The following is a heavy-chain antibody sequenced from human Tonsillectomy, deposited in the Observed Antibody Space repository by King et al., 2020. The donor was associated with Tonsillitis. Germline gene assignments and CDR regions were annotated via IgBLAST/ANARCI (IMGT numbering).Heavy chain of an antibody. V-gene: IGHV3-23*04. J-gene: IGHJ3*02. CDR2: ISGSGGST. Sequence: VQLVESGGGLVQPGGSLRLSCAASGFTFSSYAMSWVRQAPGKGLEWVSAISGSGGSTYYADSVKGRFTISRDNSKNTLYLQMNSLRAEDTAVCYCAKVSFSGYDFGANAVDIWGQGTMVTVSS. CDR1: GFTFSSYA. D-gene: IGHD5-12*01. CDR3: AKVSFSGYDFGANAVDI.